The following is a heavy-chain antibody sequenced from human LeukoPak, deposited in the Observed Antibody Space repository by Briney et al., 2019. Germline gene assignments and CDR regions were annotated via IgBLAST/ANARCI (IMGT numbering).Heavy chain of an antibody. CDR3: ARDNAGYNRGNAFDI. D-gene: IGHD5-24*01. CDR1: GGSISSYY. J-gene: IGHJ3*02. Sequence: PSETLSLTCTVSGGSISSYYWSWIRQPPGKGLEWIGYIYYSGSTNYNPSLKSRVTISVDTSKNQFSLKLSSVTAEDTGVYYCARDNAGYNRGNAFDIWGQGTMVTVSS. V-gene: IGHV4-59*01. CDR2: IYYSGST.